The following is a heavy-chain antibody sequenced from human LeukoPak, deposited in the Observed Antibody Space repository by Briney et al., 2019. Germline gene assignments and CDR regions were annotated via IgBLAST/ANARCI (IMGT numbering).Heavy chain of an antibody. CDR3: ARGLLLWFGPGPDPRHMDV. CDR1: GGSFSGYY. CDR2: INHSGST. Sequence: SETLSLTCAVYGGSFSGYYWSWIRQPPGKGLEWIGEINHSGSTYYNPSLKSRVTISVDTSKNQFSLKLSSVTAADTAVYYCARGLLLWFGPGPDPRHMDVWGKGTTVTVSS. V-gene: IGHV4-34*01. J-gene: IGHJ6*03. D-gene: IGHD3-10*01.